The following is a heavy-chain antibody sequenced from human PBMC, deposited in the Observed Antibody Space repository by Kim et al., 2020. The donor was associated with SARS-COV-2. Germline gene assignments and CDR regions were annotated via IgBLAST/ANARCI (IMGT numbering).Heavy chain of an antibody. V-gene: IGHV4-39*07. J-gene: IGHJ6*01. CDR1: GGSISSSSYY. Sequence: SETLSLTCTVSGGSISSSSYYWGWNRQPPGKGLEWIGSIYYTGSTYYNPSLKSRVTISVDTSKNQFSLKLSSVTAADTAVYYCARVFGSGSYYKYYYGM. CDR3: ARVFGSGSYYKYYYGM. CDR2: IYYTGST. D-gene: IGHD3-10*01.